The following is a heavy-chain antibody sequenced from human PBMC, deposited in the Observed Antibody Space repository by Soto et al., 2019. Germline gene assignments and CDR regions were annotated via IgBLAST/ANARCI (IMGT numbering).Heavy chain of an antibody. CDR1: GGSISSYY. CDR3: ARRTASIAARPYYYYYMDV. V-gene: IGHV4-59*08. CDR2: IYYSGST. Sequence: SETLSLTCTVSGGSISSYYWSWIRQPPGKGLEWIGYIYYSGSTNYNPSLKSRVTISVDTSKNQFSLKLSSVTAADTAVYYCARRTASIAARPYYYYYMDVWGKGTTVTVSS. J-gene: IGHJ6*03. D-gene: IGHD6-6*01.